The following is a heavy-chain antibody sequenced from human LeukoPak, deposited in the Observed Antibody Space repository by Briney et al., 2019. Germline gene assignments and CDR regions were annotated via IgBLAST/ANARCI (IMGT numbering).Heavy chain of an antibody. Sequence: PGGSLRLSCAASGFTFSSYGMHWVRQAPGKGLEWVAVISYDGSNKYYADSVKGRFTISRDNSKNTLYLQMNSLRAEDTAVYYCAKHATPGNYYGSGSFDAFDIWGQGTMVTVSS. J-gene: IGHJ3*02. CDR3: AKHATPGNYYGSGSFDAFDI. D-gene: IGHD3-10*01. CDR2: ISYDGSNK. CDR1: GFTFSSYG. V-gene: IGHV3-30*18.